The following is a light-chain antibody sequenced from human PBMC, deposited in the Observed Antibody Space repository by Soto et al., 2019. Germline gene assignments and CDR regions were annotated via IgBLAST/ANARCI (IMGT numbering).Light chain of an antibody. CDR1: QSVSNN. CDR2: GAS. Sequence: EIVMTQSPATLSVSPVERGTLSCRASQSVSNNLAWYQQKHGQAPRLLFYGASTRATGIPARFSGSGSGTEFTLTISSLQSEDFAVYFCQQYNNWPRWAFGQGTKVDIK. J-gene: IGKJ1*01. CDR3: QQYNNWPRWA. V-gene: IGKV3-15*01.